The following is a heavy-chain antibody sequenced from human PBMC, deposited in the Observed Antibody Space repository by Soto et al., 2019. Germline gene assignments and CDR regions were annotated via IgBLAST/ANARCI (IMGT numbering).Heavy chain of an antibody. CDR3: ARDVAGKNYFDP. D-gene: IGHD1-7*01. J-gene: IGHJ5*02. CDR2: ISYDGSNK. Sequence: QAQLVESGGGVVQPGRSLRLSCAASGFTFSHYAMHWVRQAPGKGLEWVAIISYDGSNKYYGDSVKGRFTISRDNSRNTLYLQINSLRVEYTAVYYGARDVAGKNYFDPWGQGTPVTVSS. CDR1: GFTFSHYA. V-gene: IGHV3-30-3*01.